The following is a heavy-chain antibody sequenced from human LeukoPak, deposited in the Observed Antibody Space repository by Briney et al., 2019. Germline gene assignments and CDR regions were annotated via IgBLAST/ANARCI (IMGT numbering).Heavy chain of an antibody. CDR1: GLTFSSYG. CDR3: AKPVAGRNWFDP. J-gene: IGHJ5*02. D-gene: IGHD6-19*01. CDR2: IRYDGSNK. V-gene: IGHV3-30*02. Sequence: GGSLRLSCAASGLTFSSYGMHWVRQAPGKGLEWVAFIRYDGSNKYYADSVKGRFTISRDNSKNTLYLQMNSLRAEDTAVYYCAKPVAGRNWFDPWGQGTLVTVSS.